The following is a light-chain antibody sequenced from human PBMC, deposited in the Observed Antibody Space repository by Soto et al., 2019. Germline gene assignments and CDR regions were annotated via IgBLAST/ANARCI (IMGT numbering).Light chain of an antibody. CDR2: EVN. J-gene: IGLJ1*01. CDR1: SSDVGGYKY. CDR3: SSYAGINNLGV. Sequence: QSALTQPPSASGSPGQSVTISCTGTSSDVGGYKYVSWYQQHPGKAPKLMIFEVNKRPSGVPDRFSGSKSGNTASLTVSGLQDEDEADYYCSSYAGINNLGVFGTGTKVTGL. V-gene: IGLV2-8*01.